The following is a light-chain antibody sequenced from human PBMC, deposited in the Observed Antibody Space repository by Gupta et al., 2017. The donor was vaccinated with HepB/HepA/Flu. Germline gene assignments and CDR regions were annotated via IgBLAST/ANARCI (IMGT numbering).Light chain of an antibody. CDR3: QQYDNLPLT. J-gene: IGKJ4*01. V-gene: IGKV1-33*01. CDR1: QDISDY. CDR2: DTS. Sequence: DIQMTQSPSSLSASVGDRVTITCQASQDISDYLNWYQQKPGKAPTLLIYDTSNLETGVSSRFSGSGSGADFTLTVSSLQPEDIATYYCQQYDNLPLTFGGGTKVEI.